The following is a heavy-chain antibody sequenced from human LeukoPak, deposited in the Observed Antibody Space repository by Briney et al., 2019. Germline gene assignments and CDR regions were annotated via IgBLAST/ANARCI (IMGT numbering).Heavy chain of an antibody. CDR3: ATVAATGARDGYNYYFDY. CDR1: GYSFTSYW. J-gene: IGHJ4*02. CDR2: IHPGDSDT. Sequence: GESLKISCKGSGYSFTSYWIGWVRQMPGKGLEWMGIIHPGDSDTRYSPSFQGQVTISADKSISTAYLQWSSLKASDTAMYYCATVAATGARDGYNYYFDYWGQGTLVTVSS. D-gene: IGHD5-24*01. V-gene: IGHV5-51*01.